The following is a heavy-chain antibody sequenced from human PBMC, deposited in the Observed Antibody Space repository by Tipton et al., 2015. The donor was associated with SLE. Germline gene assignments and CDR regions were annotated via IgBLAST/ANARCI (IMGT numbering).Heavy chain of an antibody. CDR2: IYHSGSI. D-gene: IGHD3-9*01. Sequence: TLSLTCVVSGYSITSDNYWDWIRQPPGKGLGWIGSIYHSGSIYYNPSCESRVTLSIDTSKNQFSLKLNSVTAADTAMYYCAVIDWFDYWGQGTLVTVSS. CDR1: GYSITSDNY. V-gene: IGHV4-38-2*01. J-gene: IGHJ4*02. CDR3: AVIDWFDY.